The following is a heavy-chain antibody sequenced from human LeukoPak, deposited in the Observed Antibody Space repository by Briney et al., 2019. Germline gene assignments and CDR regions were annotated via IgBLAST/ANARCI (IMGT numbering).Heavy chain of an antibody. CDR1: GYTFTSYG. CDR2: ISAYNGNT. V-gene: IGHV1-18*01. J-gene: IGHJ4*02. CDR3: ARAEAAVAHWYFDY. Sequence: ASVKVSCKASGYTFTSYGISWVRQAPGQGLEWMGRISAYNGNTNYAQKLQGRVTMTTDTSTSTAYMELRSLRSDDTAVYYCARAEAAVAHWYFDYWGQGTLVTVSS. D-gene: IGHD6-19*01.